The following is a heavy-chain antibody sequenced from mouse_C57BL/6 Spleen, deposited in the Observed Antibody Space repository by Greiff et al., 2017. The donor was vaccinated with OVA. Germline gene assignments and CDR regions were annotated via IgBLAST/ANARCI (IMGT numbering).Heavy chain of an antibody. D-gene: IGHD1-1*01. CDR3: ARSNFYYYGSSYEGFAY. CDR1: GYTFTDYY. CDR2: INPNNGGT. Sequence: VQLQQSGPELVKPGASVKISCKASGYTFTDYYMNWVKQSHGKSLEWIGDINPNNGGTSYNQKFKGKATLTVDKSSSTAYMELRSLTSEDSAVYYCARSNFYYYGSSYEGFAYWGQGTLVTVSA. J-gene: IGHJ3*01. V-gene: IGHV1-26*01.